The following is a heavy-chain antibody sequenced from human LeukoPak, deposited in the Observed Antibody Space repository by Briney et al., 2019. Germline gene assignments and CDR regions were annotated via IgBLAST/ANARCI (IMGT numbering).Heavy chain of an antibody. D-gene: IGHD6-6*01. CDR1: GFTFSNAW. CDR3: TTSWGIAARPIDY. Sequence: GGSLRLSCAASGFTFSNAWMSWVRQAPGKGLEWVGRVKSKTEGGTTDYAAPVKGRFTISRDDSKNTLYLQMNSLKTEDTVVYYCTTSWGIAARPIDYWGQGTLVTVSS. J-gene: IGHJ4*02. CDR2: VKSKTEGGTT. V-gene: IGHV3-15*01.